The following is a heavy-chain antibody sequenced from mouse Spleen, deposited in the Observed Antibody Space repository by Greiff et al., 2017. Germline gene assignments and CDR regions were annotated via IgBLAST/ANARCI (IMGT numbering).Heavy chain of an antibody. J-gene: IGHJ4*01. Sequence: EVMLVESGGGLVQPGGSLSLSCAASGFTFTDYYMSWVRQPPGKALEWLGFIRNKANGYTTEYSASVKGRFTISRDNSHSILYLQMNALRAEDSATYYCARRYDYGGYAMDYWGQGTSVTVSS. D-gene: IGHD2-4*01. CDR2: IRNKANGYTT. CDR3: ARRYDYGGYAMDY. CDR1: GFTFTDYY. V-gene: IGHV7-3*01.